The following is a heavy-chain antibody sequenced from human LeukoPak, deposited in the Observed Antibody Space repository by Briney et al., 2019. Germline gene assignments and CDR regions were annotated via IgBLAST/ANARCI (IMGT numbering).Heavy chain of an antibody. Sequence: PGGSLRLSCTAAGFTFSSYWMHWVRQAPGKGLVWVSRINSDGSSTSYADSVKGRFTISRDNAKNTLYLQMNSLRAEDTAVYYCARATPQAPGAFDIWGQGTMVTVSS. V-gene: IGHV3-74*01. D-gene: IGHD7-27*01. J-gene: IGHJ3*02. CDR2: INSDGSST. CDR1: GFTFSSYW. CDR3: ARATPQAPGAFDI.